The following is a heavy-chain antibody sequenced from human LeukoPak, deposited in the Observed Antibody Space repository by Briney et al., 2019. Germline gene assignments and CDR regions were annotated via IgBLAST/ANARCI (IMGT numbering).Heavy chain of an antibody. CDR3: ARHWGSEIPSSGYYYLAKAFDI. D-gene: IGHD3-22*01. V-gene: IGHV4-4*09. CDR1: GGSISSYY. Sequence: SETLSLTCTVSGGSISSYYWSWIRQPPGKGLEWIGYIYTSGSTNYNPSLKSRVTISVDTSKNQFSLKLSSVTAADTAVYYCARHWGSEIPSSGYYYLAKAFDIWGQGTMVTVSS. J-gene: IGHJ3*02. CDR2: IYTSGST.